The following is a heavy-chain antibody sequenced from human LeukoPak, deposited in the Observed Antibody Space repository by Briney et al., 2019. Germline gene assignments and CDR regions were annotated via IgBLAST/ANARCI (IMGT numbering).Heavy chain of an antibody. CDR2: IHPSDSDT. V-gene: IGHV5-51*01. Sequence: GESLKISCKASGYHFPNYWIGWVRQMPGQGPEWIAIIHPSDSDTRYNPSIQGRVTISADTSITTAYLQWSSLKASDTAMYYCARLIAARRGYFQHWGQGTLVTVSS. D-gene: IGHD6-6*01. J-gene: IGHJ1*01. CDR3: ARLIAARRGYFQH. CDR1: GYHFPNYW.